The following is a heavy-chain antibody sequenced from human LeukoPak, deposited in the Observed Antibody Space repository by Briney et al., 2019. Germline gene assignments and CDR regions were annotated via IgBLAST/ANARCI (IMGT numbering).Heavy chain of an antibody. CDR2: ISGGGGST. V-gene: IGHV3-23*01. CDR1: EFSVGSNY. Sequence: GGSLRLSCAASEFSVGSNYMTWVRQAPGKGLEWVSTISGGGGSTYYADSVKGRFTISRDNSKNTLYLQMNSLRAEDTAVYYCAKDGETVMVKRVYSYYYLDVWGKGTTVTISS. CDR3: AKDGETVMVKRVYSYYYLDV. D-gene: IGHD5-18*01. J-gene: IGHJ6*03.